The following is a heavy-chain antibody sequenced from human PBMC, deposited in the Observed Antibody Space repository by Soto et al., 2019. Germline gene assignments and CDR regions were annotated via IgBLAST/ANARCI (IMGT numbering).Heavy chain of an antibody. J-gene: IGHJ4*02. V-gene: IGHV1-3*01. CDR3: ARVGTNWNYDY. Sequence: ASVKVSCKASGYTFTSYAMHWVRQAPGQRLEWMGWINAGNGNTKSSQNFQGRVTITRDTSASTAYMELSSLRSEDTAVYYCARVGTNWNYDYWGQGTLVTVSS. D-gene: IGHD1-7*01. CDR1: GYTFTSYA. CDR2: INAGNGNT.